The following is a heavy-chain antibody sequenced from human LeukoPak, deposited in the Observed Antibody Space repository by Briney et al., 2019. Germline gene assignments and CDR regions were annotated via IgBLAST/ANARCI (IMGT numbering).Heavy chain of an antibody. D-gene: IGHD3-22*01. J-gene: IGHJ3*02. CDR3: ARDLPYDRSGYYYLAFDI. Sequence: GGSLRLSCVASGFTFSSYWMTWVRQAPGKGLEWVANINEDGGVKYYVDSVKGRFTISRDNAKNSLYLQMNSLRAEDTAVFYCARDLPYDRSGYYYLAFDIWGQGTMVTVSS. V-gene: IGHV3-7*01. CDR1: GFTFSSYW. CDR2: INEDGGVK.